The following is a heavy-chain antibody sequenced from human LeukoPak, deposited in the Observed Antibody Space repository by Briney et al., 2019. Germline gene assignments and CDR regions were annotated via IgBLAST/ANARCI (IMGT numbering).Heavy chain of an antibody. D-gene: IGHD1-26*01. Sequence: GGSLRLSCAASGFTFSSYAMSRVRQAPGKGLEWVSAISGSGGSTYYADSVKGRFTISRDNSKNTLYLQMNSLRAEDTAVYYCAKDLYIVGATNWFDPWGQGTLVTVSS. CDR3: AKDLYIVGATNWFDP. V-gene: IGHV3-23*01. CDR1: GFTFSSYA. CDR2: ISGSGGST. J-gene: IGHJ5*02.